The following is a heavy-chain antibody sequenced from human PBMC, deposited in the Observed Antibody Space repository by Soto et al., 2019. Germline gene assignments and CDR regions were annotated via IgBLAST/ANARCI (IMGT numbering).Heavy chain of an antibody. V-gene: IGHV1-69*13. Sequence: GASVKVSCKASGGTFSSYAISWVRQAPGQGLEWMGGIIPIFGTANYAQKFQGRVTITADESTSTAYMELSSLRSEDTAVYYCARAYCGGDCYSGGDDAFDIWGQGTMVTVSS. CDR1: GGTFSSYA. CDR2: IIPIFGTA. J-gene: IGHJ3*02. D-gene: IGHD2-21*02. CDR3: ARAYCGGDCYSGGDDAFDI.